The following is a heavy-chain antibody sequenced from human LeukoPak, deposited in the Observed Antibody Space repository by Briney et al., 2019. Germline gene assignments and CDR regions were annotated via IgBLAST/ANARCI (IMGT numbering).Heavy chain of an antibody. CDR2: ISSNGGST. D-gene: IGHD5-24*01. Sequence: PGGSLRLSCAASGFTFSSYAMHWVRQAPGKGLEYVSAISSNGGSTYYANSVKGRFTISRDNSKNTLYLQMGSLRAEDMAVYYCASGATITSRLDYWGQGTLVTVSS. CDR3: ASGATITSRLDY. J-gene: IGHJ4*02. CDR1: GFTFSSYA. V-gene: IGHV3-64*01.